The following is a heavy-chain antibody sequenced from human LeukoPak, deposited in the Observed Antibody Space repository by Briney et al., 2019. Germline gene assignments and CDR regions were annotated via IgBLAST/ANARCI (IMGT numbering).Heavy chain of an antibody. CDR1: GFTFSSYA. D-gene: IGHD4-17*01. Sequence: GGSLRFSCAASGFTFSSYAMSWVRQAPRKGLEWVSGISGSGGSTYSADSVKGRFTNSRDNSKNTVYLQMNSLRAEDTAVYYCAKVPHDYGEKYYFDYWGQGTLVTVSS. CDR2: ISGSGGST. V-gene: IGHV3-23*01. CDR3: AKVPHDYGEKYYFDY. J-gene: IGHJ4*02.